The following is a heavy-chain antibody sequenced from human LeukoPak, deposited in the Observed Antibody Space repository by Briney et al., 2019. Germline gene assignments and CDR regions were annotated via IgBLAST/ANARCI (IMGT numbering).Heavy chain of an antibody. D-gene: IGHD3-16*01. V-gene: IGHV3-9*01. Sequence: GRSLRLSCAASGFTFDVYAVHWVRQPPGKGLEWVSGISWDGGRIDYADSVKGRFTISRDNAKDSLYLQMNRLRAEDTAVYYCAAGGVGSDRVWYFDLWGHGTLVTVSS. CDR1: GFTFDVYA. J-gene: IGHJ2*01. CDR2: ISWDGGRI. CDR3: AAGGVGSDRVWYFDL.